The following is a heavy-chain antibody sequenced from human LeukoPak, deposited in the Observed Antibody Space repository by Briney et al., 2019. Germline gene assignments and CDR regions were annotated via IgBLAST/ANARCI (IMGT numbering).Heavy chain of an antibody. V-gene: IGHV3-9*01. Sequence: GGSLRLSCAASGFTFDDYAMHWVRQAPGKGLEWVSGISWNSGSIGYADSVKGRFTISRDNAKNSLYLQMNSLRAEDTALYYCAKDFLWRAAGPTNYYYMDVWGKGTTVTVSS. CDR3: AKDFLWRAAGPTNYYYMDV. CDR2: ISWNSGSI. J-gene: IGHJ6*03. D-gene: IGHD6-13*01. CDR1: GFTFDDYA.